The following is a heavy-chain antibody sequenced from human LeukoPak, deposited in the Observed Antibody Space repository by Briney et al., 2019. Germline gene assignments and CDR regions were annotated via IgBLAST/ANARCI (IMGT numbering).Heavy chain of an antibody. CDR2: IYYSGST. CDR1: GGPISSYY. V-gene: IGHV4-59*01. J-gene: IGHJ3*02. D-gene: IGHD3-22*01. Sequence: SETLSLTCTVSGGPISSYYWSWIRQPPGKGLEWIGYIYYSGSTNYNPSLKSRVTISVDTSKNQFSLKLSSVTAADTAVYYCATNRLNYYDSSGAFDIWGQGTMVTVSS. CDR3: ATNRLNYYDSSGAFDI.